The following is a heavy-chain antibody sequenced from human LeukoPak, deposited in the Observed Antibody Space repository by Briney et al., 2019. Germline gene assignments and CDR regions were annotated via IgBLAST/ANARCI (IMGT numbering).Heavy chain of an antibody. D-gene: IGHD4-17*01. J-gene: IGHJ5*02. Sequence: SCKASGGTFSSYAMHWVRQAPGKGLEWVAVISYDGSNKYYADSVKGRFTISRDNSKNTLYLQMNSLRAEDTAVYYCARYDNKGTTVTTNWFDPWGQGTLVTVSS. V-gene: IGHV3-30-3*01. CDR1: GGTFSSYA. CDR3: ARYDNKGTTVTTNWFDP. CDR2: ISYDGSNK.